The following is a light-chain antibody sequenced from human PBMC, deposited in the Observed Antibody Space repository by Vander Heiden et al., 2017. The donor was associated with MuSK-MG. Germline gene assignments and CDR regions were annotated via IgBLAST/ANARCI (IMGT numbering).Light chain of an antibody. CDR2: GNS. CDR1: SSNIGAGYD. CDR3: QSFDSSLSGSV. V-gene: IGLV1-40*01. Sequence: QSVLTQPPSVSGAPGQRVTISCTGTSSNIGAGYDVQWYQQLPGTAPKLLIHGNSNRPSGVPDRFSGSKSGASASLAITGLQAEDEADYYCQSFDSSLSGSVFGGGTRLTGL. J-gene: IGLJ3*02.